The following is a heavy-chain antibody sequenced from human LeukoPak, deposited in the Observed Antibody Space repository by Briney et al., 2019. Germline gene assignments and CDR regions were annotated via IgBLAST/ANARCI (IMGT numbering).Heavy chain of an antibody. CDR1: GFTFSSYA. Sequence: GSLRLSCAASGFTFSSYAMHWVRQAPGKGLEWVAVISYDGSNKYYADSVKGRFTISRDNSKNTLYLQMNSLRAEDTAVYYCARGTALGYWGQGTLVTVSS. CDR3: ARGTALGY. J-gene: IGHJ4*02. D-gene: IGHD1-14*01. V-gene: IGHV3-30-3*01. CDR2: ISYDGSNK.